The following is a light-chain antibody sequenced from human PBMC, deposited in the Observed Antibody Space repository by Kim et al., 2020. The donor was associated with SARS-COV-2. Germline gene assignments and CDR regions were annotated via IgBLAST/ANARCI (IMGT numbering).Light chain of an antibody. Sequence: SVSPGQTASITCSGDKLGDKYACWFQQKPGQSPVLVIYQDSKWPSGIPERFSGSNSGNTATLTISGTQAMDEADYYCQAWDSSTLVFAGGTQLTVL. V-gene: IGLV3-1*01. CDR3: QAWDSSTLV. CDR2: QDS. J-gene: IGLJ2*01. CDR1: KLGDKY.